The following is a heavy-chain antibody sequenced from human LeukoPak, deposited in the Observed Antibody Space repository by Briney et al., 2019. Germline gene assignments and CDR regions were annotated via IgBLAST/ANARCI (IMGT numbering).Heavy chain of an antibody. V-gene: IGHV3-23*01. CDR2: VSGSGGNT. Sequence: PGGSLRLSCAASGFTFRTYWMSWVRQAPGKGLEWVSSVSGSGGNTHYADSVKGRFTISRDNSKNTLSLQMNSLRAEDTAVYYCAKSGLSRFDYWGQGTLVTVSS. CDR3: AKSGLSRFDY. J-gene: IGHJ4*02. D-gene: IGHD4/OR15-4a*01. CDR1: GFTFRTYW.